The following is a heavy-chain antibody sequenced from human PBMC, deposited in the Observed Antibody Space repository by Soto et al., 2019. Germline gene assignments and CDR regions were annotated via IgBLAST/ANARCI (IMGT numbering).Heavy chain of an antibody. CDR3: TRDLLLTSFNP. V-gene: IGHV4-38-2*02. J-gene: IGHJ5*02. Sequence: SETLSLTCAVSGYSISSGYYWGWIRQPPGKGLEWIGSIYHSGSTYYNPSLKSRVTISVDTSKNQFSLKLSSVTAADTAVYYCTRDLLLTSFNPWGQGNLVTVSS. CDR1: GYSISSGYY. CDR2: IYHSGST. D-gene: IGHD3-22*01.